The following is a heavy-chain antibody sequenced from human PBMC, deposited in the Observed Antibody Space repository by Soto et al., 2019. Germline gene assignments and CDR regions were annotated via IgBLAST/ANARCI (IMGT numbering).Heavy chain of an antibody. CDR2: IYPGDSDT. D-gene: IGHD6-13*01. CDR3: ARLLGLVRYYYYYGMDV. CDR1: GYSFTSYW. Sequence: GESLKISCKGSGYSFTSYWIGWVRQMPGKGLEWMGIIYPGDSDTRYSPSFQGQVTISADKSISTAYLQWSSLKASDTAMYYCARLLGLVRYYYYYGMDVWGQGTTVTVSS. J-gene: IGHJ6*02. V-gene: IGHV5-51*01.